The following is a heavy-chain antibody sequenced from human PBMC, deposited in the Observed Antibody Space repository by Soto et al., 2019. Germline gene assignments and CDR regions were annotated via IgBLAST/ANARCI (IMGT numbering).Heavy chain of an antibody. Sequence: GGSLRLSCAASGFTFSSYEMNWVRQAPGKGLEWVSYISSSGSTIYYADSVKGRFTISRDNAKNSLYLQMNSLRAEDTALYYCAKSLEGRALTTVTTAFDYWGQGTLVTVSS. V-gene: IGHV3-48*03. J-gene: IGHJ4*02. CDR2: ISSSGSTI. D-gene: IGHD4-17*01. CDR3: AKSLEGRALTTVTTAFDY. CDR1: GFTFSSYE.